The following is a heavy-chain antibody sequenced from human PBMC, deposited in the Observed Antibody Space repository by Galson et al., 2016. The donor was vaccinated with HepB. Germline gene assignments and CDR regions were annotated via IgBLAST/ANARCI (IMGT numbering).Heavy chain of an antibody. Sequence: SLRLSCAASGFTFSSYAMHWVRQAPGKGLEWVAVISYDGSNKYFAASVKGRFTISRDNSKNTLYLQMNSLRAEDTAVYYCAKDALFYGSGNYVHHWGQGTLVTVSS. J-gene: IGHJ5*02. D-gene: IGHD3-10*01. V-gene: IGHV3-30-3*02. CDR2: ISYDGSNK. CDR3: AKDALFYGSGNYVHH. CDR1: GFTFSSYA.